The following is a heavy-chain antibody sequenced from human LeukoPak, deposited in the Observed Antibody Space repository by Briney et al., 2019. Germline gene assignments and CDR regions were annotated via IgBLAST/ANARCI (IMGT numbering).Heavy chain of an antibody. D-gene: IGHD1-14*01. V-gene: IGHV3-9*01. CDR3: ARGQASTRDPEIDY. CDR2: ISWNSGSI. CDR1: GFTFDDYA. Sequence: PGRSLRLSCAASGFTFDDYAMHWVRQAPGKGLERVSGISWNSGSIGYADSVKGRFTISRDNAKNSLYLQMNSLRAEDTAVYYCARGQASTRDPEIDYWGQGTLVTVSS. J-gene: IGHJ4*02.